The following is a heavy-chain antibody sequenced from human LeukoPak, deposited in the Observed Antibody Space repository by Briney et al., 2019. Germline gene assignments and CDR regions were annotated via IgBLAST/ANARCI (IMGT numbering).Heavy chain of an antibody. CDR2: IYYSGST. J-gene: IGHJ4*02. Sequence: SETLSLTCTVSGGSVSTYYWSWIRQHPGKGLEWIGYIYYSGSTYYNPSLKSRVTISVDTSKNQFSLKLSSVTAADTAVYYCARGWILTSLDYWGQGTLVTVSS. D-gene: IGHD5-18*01. CDR3: ARGWILTSLDY. CDR1: GGSVSTYY. V-gene: IGHV4-59*06.